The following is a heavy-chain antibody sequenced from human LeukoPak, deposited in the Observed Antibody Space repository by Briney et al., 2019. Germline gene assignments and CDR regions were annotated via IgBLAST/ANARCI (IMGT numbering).Heavy chain of an antibody. CDR1: GGSFSGYY. D-gene: IGHD1-1*01. CDR3: ARKNWKEFDY. Sequence: SETLSLTCAVYGGSFSGYYWSWIRQPPGKGLEWIGEINHSGSTNYNPSLKSRVTISVDTSKNQFSLKLSSVTAADTAVYYCARKNWKEFDYWGQGTLVTVSS. J-gene: IGHJ4*02. V-gene: IGHV4-34*01. CDR2: INHSGST.